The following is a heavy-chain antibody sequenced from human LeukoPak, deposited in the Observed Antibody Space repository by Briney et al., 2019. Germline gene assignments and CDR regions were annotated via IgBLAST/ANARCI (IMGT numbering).Heavy chain of an antibody. CDR2: IIPIFGTA. J-gene: IGHJ5*02. CDR3: ARDSSGYHGWFDP. V-gene: IGHV1-69*13. Sequence: ASVKVSCKASGGTFSSYAISWVRQAPGQGLEWMGGIIPIFGTANYAQKFQGRVTITADESTSTAYMELSSLRSEDTAVYYCARDSSGYHGWFDPWGQGTLVTVSS. D-gene: IGHD3-22*01. CDR1: GGTFSSYA.